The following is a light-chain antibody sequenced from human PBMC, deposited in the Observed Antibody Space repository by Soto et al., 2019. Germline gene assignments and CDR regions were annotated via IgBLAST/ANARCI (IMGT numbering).Light chain of an antibody. CDR1: SSDVGGYKY. Sequence: QSALTQPASVSGSPGQSITISCTGTSSDVGGYKYVSWYQQHPDKAPKLIIFEVSNRPSGISSRFSGSKSGNTASLTISGLQDEDEADYYCASYTSSSTSVIFGRGTKVTVL. V-gene: IGLV2-14*01. CDR3: ASYTSSSTSVI. CDR2: EVS. J-gene: IGLJ2*01.